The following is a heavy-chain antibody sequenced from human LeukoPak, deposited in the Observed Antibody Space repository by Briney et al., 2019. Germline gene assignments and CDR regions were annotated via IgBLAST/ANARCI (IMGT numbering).Heavy chain of an antibody. CDR1: GGSISSYY. CDR3: ARGYCSGGSCYGENYYYYMDV. D-gene: IGHD2-15*01. J-gene: IGHJ6*03. CDR2: IYTSGST. Sequence: SETLSLTCTVSGGSISSYYWSWIRQPAGKGLEWIGRIYTSGSTNYNPSLKSRVTMSVDTSKNRFSLKLSSVTAADTAVYYCARGYCSGGSCYGENYYYYMDVWGKGTTVTISS. V-gene: IGHV4-4*07.